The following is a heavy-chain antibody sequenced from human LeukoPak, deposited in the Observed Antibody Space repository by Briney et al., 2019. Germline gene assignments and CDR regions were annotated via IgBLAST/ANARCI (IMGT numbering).Heavy chain of an antibody. J-gene: IGHJ4*02. CDR1: GVSISSSNSY. D-gene: IGHD3/OR15-3a*01. CDR2: IYYSGNT. Sequence: SETLSLTCTVSGVSISSSNSYWGWIRQPPGKGLEWIGSIYYSGNTYYNASLKSQVSISIDTSKNQFSLRLTAVTAADTAVYYCARQTGSGLFILPGGQGTLVTVSS. V-gene: IGHV4-39*01. CDR3: ARQTGSGLFILP.